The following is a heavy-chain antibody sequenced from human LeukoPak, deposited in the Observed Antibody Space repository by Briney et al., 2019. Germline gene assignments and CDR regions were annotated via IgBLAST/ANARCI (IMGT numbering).Heavy chain of an antibody. CDR2: IYYSGST. Sequence: PSETLSLTCTVSGGSISSSSYYWGWIRQPPGKGLEWIGSIYYSGSTYYNPSLKSRVTISVDTSKNQFSLKLSSVTAADTAVYYCARDQDDALADYNWFDPWGQGTLATVSS. CDR3: ARDQDDALADYNWFDP. V-gene: IGHV4-39*07. D-gene: IGHD3-3*02. CDR1: GGSISSSSYY. J-gene: IGHJ5*02.